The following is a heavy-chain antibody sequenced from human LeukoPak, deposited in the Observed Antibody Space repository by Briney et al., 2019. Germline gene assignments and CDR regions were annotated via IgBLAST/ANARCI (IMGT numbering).Heavy chain of an antibody. D-gene: IGHD2-2*01. CDR2: MNPNSGNT. CDR3: AKAPYCSSTSCYVLNYYYGMDV. V-gene: IGHV1-8*01. CDR1: GYTFTSYD. Sequence: ASVNVSCKASGYTFTSYDINWVRQAAGQGLEWMGLMNPNSGNTGYAQKFQGRVTMTRNTSISTAYMELSSLRSEDTAVYYCAKAPYCSSTSCYVLNYYYGMDVWGQGTTVTVSS. J-gene: IGHJ6*02.